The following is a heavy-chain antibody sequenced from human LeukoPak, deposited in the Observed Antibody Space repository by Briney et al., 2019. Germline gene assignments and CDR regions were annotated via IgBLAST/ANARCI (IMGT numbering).Heavy chain of an antibody. CDR1: GYTFTGYY. CDR2: ISAYNGNT. Sequence: ASVKVSCKASGYTFTGYYMHWVRQAPGQGLEWMGWISAYNGNTNYAQKLQGRVTMTTDTSTSTAYMELRSLRSDDTAVYYCARDRYCSSTSCASFDYWGQGTLVTVSS. CDR3: ARDRYCSSTSCASFDY. J-gene: IGHJ4*02. D-gene: IGHD2-2*01. V-gene: IGHV1-18*04.